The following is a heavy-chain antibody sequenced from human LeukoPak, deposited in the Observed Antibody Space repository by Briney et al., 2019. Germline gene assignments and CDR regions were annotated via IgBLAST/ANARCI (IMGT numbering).Heavy chain of an antibody. CDR3: ARDYTSGSYRFDY. J-gene: IGHJ4*02. V-gene: IGHV1-8*01. CDR2: MNPNSGNT. CDR1: GYTFSSYD. Sequence: GASVKVSCKASGYTFSSYDVNWVRQATGQGLEWMGWMNPNSGNTGYAQKFQGRVTMTRNTSISTAYMELSSLRSEDTAVYYCARDYTSGSYRFDYWGQGTLVTVSS. D-gene: IGHD3-10*01.